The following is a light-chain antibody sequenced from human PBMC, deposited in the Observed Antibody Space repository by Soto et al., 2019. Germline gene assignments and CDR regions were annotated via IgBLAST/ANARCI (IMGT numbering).Light chain of an antibody. J-gene: IGKJ4*01. V-gene: IGKV3-15*01. CDR1: QSVSSN. CDR2: GAS. Sequence: EIVMTQSPPNLSVSQGERATLSCEASQSVSSNLAWYQQKPGQAPRLLIYGASTRATGIPARFSGSGYGTDFTLTISRLETEDFAVYYCQQFSSYPLTFGGGTKVDIK. CDR3: QQFSSYPLT.